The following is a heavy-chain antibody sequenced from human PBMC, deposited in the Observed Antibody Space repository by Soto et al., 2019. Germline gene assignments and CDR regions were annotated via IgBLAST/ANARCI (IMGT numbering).Heavy chain of an antibody. J-gene: IGHJ6*02. CDR3: ARDKDRLQLGGNYYFILDV. D-gene: IGHD1-1*01. Sequence: QVQLVQSGAEVKKPGSSVKVSCKASGGTFRTSAISWVRQAPGQGLEWVGGIMPVFRRPKYAQNFQDRVTIAAGESTSPNYMELNSLRSDDTAVYYCARDKDRLQLGGNYYFILDVWGQGTAVTVSS. CDR2: IMPVFRRP. V-gene: IGHV1-69*12. CDR1: GGTFRTSA.